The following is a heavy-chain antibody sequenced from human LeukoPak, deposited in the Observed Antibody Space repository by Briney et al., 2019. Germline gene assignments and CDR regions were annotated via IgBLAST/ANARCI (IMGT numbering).Heavy chain of an antibody. CDR1: ALTFSMYA. Sequence: GPSLRPSCPPSALTFSMYAASWVRHPPRKGHKLVSQIGGRGGDTMFYADSVKGRFTSSRDDYKNTLYLQMNSLRADDTAVYYCADWNYADYWGQGTLVTVSS. CDR3: ADWNYADY. V-gene: IGHV3-23*01. D-gene: IGHD1-7*01. J-gene: IGHJ4*02. CDR2: IGGRGGDT.